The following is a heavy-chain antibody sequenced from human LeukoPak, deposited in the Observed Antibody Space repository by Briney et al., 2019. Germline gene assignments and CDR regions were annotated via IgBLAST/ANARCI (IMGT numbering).Heavy chain of an antibody. Sequence: ASVKVSCKVSGYTPTELSMHWVRQAPGKGLEWMGGFDPEDGETIYAQKFQGRVTMTEDTSTDTAYMELSSLRSEDTAVYYCATGELELHATRGYYGMDVWGQGTTVTVSS. CDR1: GYTPTELS. CDR3: ATGELELHATRGYYGMDV. V-gene: IGHV1-24*01. CDR2: FDPEDGET. J-gene: IGHJ6*02. D-gene: IGHD1-7*01.